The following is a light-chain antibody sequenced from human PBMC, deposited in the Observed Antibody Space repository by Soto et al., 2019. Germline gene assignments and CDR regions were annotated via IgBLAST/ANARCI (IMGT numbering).Light chain of an antibody. CDR3: SSYAGSDNPYV. V-gene: IGLV2-8*01. CDR2: EVT. Sequence: QSVLTQPPSASGSPGQSGTISCTGTSGDVGGYDYVSWYQQHPGKAPKLMIYEVTKRPLGVPDRFSGSKSGNAASLTVSGLQAEDEADYCCSSYAGSDNPYVFGTETKVTVL. CDR1: SGDVGGYDY. J-gene: IGLJ1*01.